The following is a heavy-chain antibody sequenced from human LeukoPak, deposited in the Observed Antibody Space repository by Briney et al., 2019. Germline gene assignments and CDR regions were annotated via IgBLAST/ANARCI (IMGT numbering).Heavy chain of an antibody. D-gene: IGHD3-22*01. CDR3: TRVFNQGVYYEVSGYGQ. Sequence: GGSLRLSCAAAGCIFSSYSMSWGRQAPGKGLEWGSFMSSSSSYIYYADSVKGRFTISRDNAKNSLYLQMNLLRADDTAVYYCTRVFNQGVYYEVSGYGQWGQGTLVTVSP. CDR1: GCIFSSYS. CDR2: MSSSSSYI. J-gene: IGHJ4*02. V-gene: IGHV3-21*01.